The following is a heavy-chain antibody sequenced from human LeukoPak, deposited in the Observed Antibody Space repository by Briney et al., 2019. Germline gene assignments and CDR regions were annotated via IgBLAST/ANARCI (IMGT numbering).Heavy chain of an antibody. CDR1: GDSISSGSYY. J-gene: IGHJ4*02. Sequence: SETLSLTCSVSGDSISSGSYYWSWIRQPAGKGLEWIGRIYTTGSTNYNPSLKSRVTISVDTSKNQFSLKLNSVTAADTGVYYCARLHGSGSYLGSSWFPGYWGQGTLVTVSS. CDR2: IYTTGST. CDR3: ARLHGSGSYLGSSWFPGY. D-gene: IGHD3-10*01. V-gene: IGHV4-61*02.